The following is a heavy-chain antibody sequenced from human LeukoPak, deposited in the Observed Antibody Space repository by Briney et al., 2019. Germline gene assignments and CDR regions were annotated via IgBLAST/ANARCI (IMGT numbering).Heavy chain of an antibody. J-gene: IGHJ5*02. Sequence: SETLSLTCTVSGGSISSYYWSWIRQPPGKGLEWIGYIYYSGSTNYNPSLKSRVTISVDTSKNQFSLKLSSVTAADTAVYYCARPPTDSSGWYSFFDPWGQGTLVTVSS. CDR3: ARPPTDSSGWYSFFDP. V-gene: IGHV4-59*01. CDR2: IYYSGST. D-gene: IGHD6-19*01. CDR1: GGSISSYY.